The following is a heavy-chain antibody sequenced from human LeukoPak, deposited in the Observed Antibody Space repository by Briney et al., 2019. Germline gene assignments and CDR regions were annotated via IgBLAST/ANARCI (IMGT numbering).Heavy chain of an antibody. CDR2: ISSSSSYI. Sequence: GGSLRLSCAASGFTFSSYSTNWVRQAPGKGLEWVSSISSSSSYIYYADSVKGRFTISRDNAKNSLYLQMNSLRAEDTAVYYCARAQDRITMIVVVIDGTYYFDYWGQGTLVTVSS. CDR1: GFTFSSYS. J-gene: IGHJ4*02. D-gene: IGHD3-22*01. V-gene: IGHV3-21*01. CDR3: ARAQDRITMIVVVIDGTYYFDY.